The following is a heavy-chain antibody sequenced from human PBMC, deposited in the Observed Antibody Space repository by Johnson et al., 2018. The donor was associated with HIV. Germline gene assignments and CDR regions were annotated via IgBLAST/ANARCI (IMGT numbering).Heavy chain of an antibody. D-gene: IGHD6-19*01. CDR2: IYSGGSTI. J-gene: IGHJ3*02. V-gene: IGHV3-11*04. Sequence: MSWVRQAPGKGLEWVSVIYSGGSTIYYADSVKGRFTISRDNAKNSLYLQMNSLRPEDTAVYYCARDHGWSRGWLFDAFDIWGQGTMVTVSS. CDR3: ARDHGWSRGWLFDAFDI.